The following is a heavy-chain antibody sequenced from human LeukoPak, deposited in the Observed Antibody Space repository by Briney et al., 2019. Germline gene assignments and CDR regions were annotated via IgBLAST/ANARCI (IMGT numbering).Heavy chain of an antibody. Sequence: EASVKVSCKASGGTFSSYAISWVRQAPGQGLEWMGRIIPIFGTANYAQKFQGRVTITTDESTSTAYMELSSLRSEDTAVYYCERDSDYASDYWGQGTLVTVSS. CDR1: GGTFSSYA. CDR2: IIPIFGTA. D-gene: IGHD4-17*01. J-gene: IGHJ4*02. CDR3: ERDSDYASDY. V-gene: IGHV1-69*05.